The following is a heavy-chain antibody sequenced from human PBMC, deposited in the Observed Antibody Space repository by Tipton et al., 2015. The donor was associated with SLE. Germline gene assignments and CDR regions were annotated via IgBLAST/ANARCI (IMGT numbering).Heavy chain of an antibody. Sequence: LRLSCTVSGGSISSSSYYWGWIRQPPGKGLEWVGTVYYTGNTFYNPSLKSRVTISLDTSKNQLSLNLRSATAADTAVYYCARGGVPRARRGLRRMDVWGQGTTVTVSS. J-gene: IGHJ6*02. D-gene: IGHD3-10*01. CDR1: GGSISSSSYY. CDR3: ARGGVPRARRGLRRMDV. CDR2: VYYTGNT. V-gene: IGHV4-39*02.